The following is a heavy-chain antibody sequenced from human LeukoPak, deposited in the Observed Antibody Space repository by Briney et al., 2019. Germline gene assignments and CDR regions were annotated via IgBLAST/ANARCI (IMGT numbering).Heavy chain of an antibody. CDR3: AKDLRDTAPYTH. V-gene: IGHV3-23*01. D-gene: IGHD5-18*01. Sequence: PGGSLRLSCAASRFTFDEYGMSWVRQAPGKGLEWVSAISGSGGSTYYADSVKGRFTISRDNSKNTLYLQMNSLRAEDTAVYYCAKDLRDTAPYTHWGQGTLVTVSS. J-gene: IGHJ4*02. CDR2: ISGSGGST. CDR1: RFTFDEYG.